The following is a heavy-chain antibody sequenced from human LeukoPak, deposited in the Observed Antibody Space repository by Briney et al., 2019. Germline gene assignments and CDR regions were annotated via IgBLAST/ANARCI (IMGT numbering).Heavy chain of an antibody. V-gene: IGHV4-39*07. CDR3: ARVVNTSGWPYLDY. J-gene: IGHJ4*02. D-gene: IGHD6-19*01. CDR2: IHHSGST. Sequence: PSETLSLTCTVSGVSVSSSSYYWDWIRQPPGKGLEWIGEIHHSGSTNYNPSLKSRVTISLDKSKNQVSLKLISVTAADTAVYYCARVVNTSGWPYLDYWGQGTLVTVSS. CDR1: GVSVSSSSYY.